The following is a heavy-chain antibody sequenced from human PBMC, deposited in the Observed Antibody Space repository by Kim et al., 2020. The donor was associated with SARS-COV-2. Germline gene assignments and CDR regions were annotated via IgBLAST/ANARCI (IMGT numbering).Heavy chain of an antibody. D-gene: IGHD2-15*01. CDR3: ARDWGRLHCSGGSCSIYYYGMDV. CDR2: IYYSGST. Sequence: SETLSLTCTVSGGSISSYYWSWIRQPPGKGLEWIGYIYYSGSTNYNPSLKSRVTISVDTSKNQFSLKLSSVTAADTAVYYCARDWGRLHCSGGSCSIYYYGMDVWGQGTTVTVAS. CDR1: GGSISSYY. J-gene: IGHJ6*02. V-gene: IGHV4-59*13.